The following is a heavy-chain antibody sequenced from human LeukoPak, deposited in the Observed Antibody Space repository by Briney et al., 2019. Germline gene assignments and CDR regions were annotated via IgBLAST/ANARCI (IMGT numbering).Heavy chain of an antibody. V-gene: IGHV3-23*01. CDR3: ARDMLRYFDWLPPHAFDI. J-gene: IGHJ3*02. CDR1: GFTFSSYA. CDR2: ISGSGGST. D-gene: IGHD3-9*01. Sequence: GGSLRLSCAASGFTFSSYAMSWVRQAPGKGLEWVSAISGSGGSTYYADSVKGRFTISRDNSKNSLYLQMNSLRAEDTAVYYCARDMLRYFDWLPPHAFDIWGQGTMVTVSS.